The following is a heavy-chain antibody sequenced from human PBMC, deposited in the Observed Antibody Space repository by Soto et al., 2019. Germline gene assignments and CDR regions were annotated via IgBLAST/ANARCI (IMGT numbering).Heavy chain of an antibody. Sequence: SQSLSLTCAISGDSVSSNSAAWNWIRQSPSRGLEWLGRTFYRSKWYNDYAVSVKSRITINPDTSKNQFSLQLNSVTPDDTAVFFFSRSTCRGNQRAYRGQGTLVPVSS. V-gene: IGHV6-1*01. D-gene: IGHD1-26*01. J-gene: IGHJ4*01. CDR2: TFYRSKWYN. CDR1: GDSVSSNSAA. CDR3: SRSTCRGNQRAY.